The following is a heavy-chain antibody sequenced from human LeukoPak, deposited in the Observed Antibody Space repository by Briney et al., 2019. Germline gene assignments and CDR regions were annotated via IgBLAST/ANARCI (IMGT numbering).Heavy chain of an antibody. D-gene: IGHD1-20*01. J-gene: IGHJ4*02. CDR1: GFTFSSYA. V-gene: IGHV3-23*01. Sequence: PGGSLRLSCAASGFTFSSYAMSWVRQAPGKGLEWVSSISGSGGSTYYADSVKGRFTISRDNSKNTLYLQMNSLRAEDTAVYYCAKDRYNWNDGPATSDYWGQGTLVTVSS. CDR2: ISGSGGST. CDR3: AKDRYNWNDGPATSDY.